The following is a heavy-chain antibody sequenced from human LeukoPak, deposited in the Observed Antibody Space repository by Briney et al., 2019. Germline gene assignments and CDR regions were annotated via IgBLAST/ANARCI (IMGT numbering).Heavy chain of an antibody. CDR2: ISSNGGST. CDR3: ARTSEMATTDFGAFDI. J-gene: IGHJ3*02. CDR1: GFTFSSYA. Sequence: GGSLRLSCSASGFTFSSYAMHWVRQAPGKGLEYVSAISSNGGSTYYADSVKGRFTISRDNSKNTLYLQMNSLRAEDTAVYYCARTSEMATTDFGAFDIWGQGTMVTVSS. D-gene: IGHD5-24*01. V-gene: IGHV3-64*04.